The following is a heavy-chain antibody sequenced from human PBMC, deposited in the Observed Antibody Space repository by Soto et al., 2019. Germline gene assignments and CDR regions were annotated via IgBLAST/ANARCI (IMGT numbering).Heavy chain of an antibody. D-gene: IGHD3-22*01. CDR1: EFTFSNYA. Sequence: PGGSLRLSCAASEFTFSNYAMSWVRQAPGKGLEWVSAISYGGGTTYYADSVKGRFTISRDNSKNTLYLQMNSLRAEDTAVYYSAKNPRYYYDSTGYHFDYWGQGTLVTVAS. CDR3: AKNPRYYYDSTGYHFDY. V-gene: IGHV3-23*01. CDR2: ISYGGGTT. J-gene: IGHJ4*02.